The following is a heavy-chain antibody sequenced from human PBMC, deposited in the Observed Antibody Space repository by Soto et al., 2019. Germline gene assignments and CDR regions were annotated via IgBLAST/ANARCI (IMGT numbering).Heavy chain of an antibody. Sequence: QVQLVESGGGVVQPGRSLRLSCAASGFTFSSYGMHWVRQAPGKGLEWVAVISYDGSNKYYADSVKGRFTISRDNSKNTLYLKMNSLRAEETAVYYCATEWVYDGSGWSFVYWGQGTLVTVSS. J-gene: IGHJ4*02. D-gene: IGHD3-22*01. CDR2: ISYDGSNK. CDR1: GFTFSSYG. V-gene: IGHV3-30*03. CDR3: ATEWVYDGSGWSFVY.